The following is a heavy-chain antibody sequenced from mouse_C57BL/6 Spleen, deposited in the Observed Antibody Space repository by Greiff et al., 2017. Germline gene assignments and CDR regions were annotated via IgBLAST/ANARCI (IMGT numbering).Heavy chain of an antibody. CDR1: GFTFSDYG. J-gene: IGHJ2*01. D-gene: IGHD3-2*02. CDR2: ISSGSSTI. Sequence: DVKLVESGGGLVKPGGSLKLSCAASGFTFSDYGMHWVRQAPEKGLEWVAYISSGSSTIYYADTVKGRFTISRDNAKNTLFLQMTSLRSEDTAMYYCARGGQLRPGCFDYWGQGTTLTVSS. V-gene: IGHV5-17*01. CDR3: ARGGQLRPGCFDY.